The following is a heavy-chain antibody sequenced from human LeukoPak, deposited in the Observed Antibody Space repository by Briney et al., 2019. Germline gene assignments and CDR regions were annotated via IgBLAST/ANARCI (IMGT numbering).Heavy chain of an antibody. CDR3: TRVGYIDEGIDY. CDR1: GFTFSNYA. CDR2: ISGSGGST. Sequence: PGGSLRLSCAASGFTFSNYAMSWVRQAPGKGLEWVSGISGSGGSTYYADSVKGHFTISRDNSKNTLYLQMNSLRAEDTAIYYCTRVGYIDEGIDYWGQGTLVTVSS. D-gene: IGHD5-24*01. J-gene: IGHJ4*02. V-gene: IGHV3-23*01.